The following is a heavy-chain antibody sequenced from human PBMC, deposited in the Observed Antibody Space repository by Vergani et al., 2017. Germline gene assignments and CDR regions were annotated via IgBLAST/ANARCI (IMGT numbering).Heavy chain of an antibody. CDR3: ARDSGVYVWGSHEPWFDP. Sequence: QVQLQESGPGLVKPSKTLSLTCTVSGYSISSGYYWGWIRQPPGKGLEWIGSIYHSGSTYYNPSLKSRVTISVDTSKNQFSLKLSSVTAADTAVYYCARDSGVYVWGSHEPWFDPWGQGSLVTVSS. CDR2: IYHSGST. V-gene: IGHV4-38-2*02. J-gene: IGHJ5*02. CDR1: GYSISSGYY. D-gene: IGHD3-16*01.